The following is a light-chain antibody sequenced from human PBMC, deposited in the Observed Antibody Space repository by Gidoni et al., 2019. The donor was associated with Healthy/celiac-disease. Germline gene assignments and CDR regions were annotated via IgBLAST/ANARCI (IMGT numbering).Light chain of an antibody. J-gene: IGKJ2*01. CDR1: QSVSSN. CDR2: GAS. CDR3: QQYKNWPPYT. V-gene: IGKV3-15*01. Sequence: ELVMTPSPATLSVSHGERATLSCRASQSVSSNLAWYQQKPGQSPRLLIYGASTRATGIPARGSGSGSGTEFTLTISSLQSEDFAVYYCQQYKNWPPYTFGQGTKLEIK.